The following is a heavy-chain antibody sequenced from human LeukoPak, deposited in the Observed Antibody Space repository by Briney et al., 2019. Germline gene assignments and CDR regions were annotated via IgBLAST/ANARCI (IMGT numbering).Heavy chain of an antibody. D-gene: IGHD2-2*01. CDR1: GGSISSYY. CDR2: IHYTGST. CDR3: ARHYIQPPHYFDY. Sequence: SETLSLTCTVSGGSISSYYWSWIRQSPGKGPEWIAFIHYTGSTHYNASLKSRVTVSVDTSKNQFSLKLSAVTAADTAVYYCARHYIQPPHYFDYWGQGTLLTVSS. V-gene: IGHV4-59*08. J-gene: IGHJ4*02.